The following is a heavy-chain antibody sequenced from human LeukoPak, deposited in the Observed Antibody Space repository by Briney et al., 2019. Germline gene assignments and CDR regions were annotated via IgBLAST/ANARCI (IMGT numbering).Heavy chain of an antibody. CDR2: INSDGRYT. J-gene: IGHJ4*02. CDR1: GFTFSSYW. V-gene: IGHV3-74*01. Sequence: GGSLRLSCAASGFTFSSYWMHWVRQAPGKGLVWVSRINSDGRYTTYAGSVKGRFTISRDNAKNTLYLQVNSLRAEDAAVYYCARENDGGNSFEYWGQGTLVTVSS. D-gene: IGHD4-23*01. CDR3: ARENDGGNSFEY.